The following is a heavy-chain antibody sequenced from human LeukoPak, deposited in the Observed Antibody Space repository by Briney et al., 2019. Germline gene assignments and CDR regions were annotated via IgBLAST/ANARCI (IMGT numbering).Heavy chain of an antibody. CDR1: GGSCRGYY. V-gene: IGHV4-34*01. D-gene: IGHD3-16*02. Sequence: SETLSLTCAVYGGSCRGYYWSWMRQPPGKGLEWIGEINHSGSTNYNPSLKSRVTISVDTSKNQFSLKLSSVTAADTAVYYCVRTFYDYVWGSYRPSFDYWGQGTLVTVSS. CDR2: INHSGST. J-gene: IGHJ4*02. CDR3: VRTFYDYVWGSYRPSFDY.